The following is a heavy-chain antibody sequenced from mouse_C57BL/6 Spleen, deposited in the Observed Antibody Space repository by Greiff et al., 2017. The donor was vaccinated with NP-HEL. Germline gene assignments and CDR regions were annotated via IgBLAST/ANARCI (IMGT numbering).Heavy chain of an antibody. D-gene: IGHD2-4*01. V-gene: IGHV2-2*01. CDR3: ARKDDYDEGSYAMDY. CDR2: IWSGGST. Sequence: LMESGPGLVQPSQSLSITCTVSGFSLTSYGVHWVRQSPGKGLEWLGVIWSGGSTDYNAAFISRLSISKDNSKSQVFFKMNSLQADDTAIYYCARKDDYDEGSYAMDYWGQGTSVTVSS. J-gene: IGHJ4*01. CDR1: GFSLTSYG.